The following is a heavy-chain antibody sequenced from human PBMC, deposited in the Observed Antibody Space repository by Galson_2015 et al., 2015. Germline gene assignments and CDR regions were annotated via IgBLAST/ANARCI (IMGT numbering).Heavy chain of an antibody. V-gene: IGHV1-2*04. D-gene: IGHD1-26*01. CDR2: INPNSGGT. J-gene: IGHJ3*02. CDR1: GYTFTGYY. Sequence: SVKVSCKASGYTFTGYYMHWVRQAPGQGLEWMGWINPNSGGTNYAQKFQGWVTMTRDTSISTAYMELSRLRSDDTAVYYCARVSGGLVGATPNAFDIWSQGTMVTVSS. CDR3: ARVSGGLVGATPNAFDI.